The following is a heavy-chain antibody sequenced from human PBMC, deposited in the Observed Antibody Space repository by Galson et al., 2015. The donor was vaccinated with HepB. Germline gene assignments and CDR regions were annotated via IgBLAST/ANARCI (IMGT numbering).Heavy chain of an antibody. D-gene: IGHD5-24*01. Sequence: SLRLSCAGSGVPFSRYWMHWVRQVPGKGLVWVSRINEDGSRTDYADSVRGRFTISRDNAKNMVYLQMNSLRAEDTAVYHCAKDHGGPDDYWGQGTLVTVST. CDR1: GVPFSRYW. CDR2: INEDGSRT. J-gene: IGHJ4*02. CDR3: AKDHGGPDDY. V-gene: IGHV3-74*01.